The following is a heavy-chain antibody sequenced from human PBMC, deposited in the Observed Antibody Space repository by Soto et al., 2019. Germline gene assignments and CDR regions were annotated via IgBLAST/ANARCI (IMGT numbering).Heavy chain of an antibody. J-gene: IGHJ4*02. CDR2: VFHNGGT. CDR3: ARKAYGSGHFDY. D-gene: IGHD3-10*01. CDR1: GGSISSINR. Sequence: QVQLQESGPGLVKPSGTLSLSCIVSGGSISSINRWSWVRQSPWKGLEWIGEVFHNGGTDYSPSLKSRVSMSVDKSKNQFSLNLTSVTVADTAVYYCARKAYGSGHFDYWGQGTLVTVSS. V-gene: IGHV4-4*02.